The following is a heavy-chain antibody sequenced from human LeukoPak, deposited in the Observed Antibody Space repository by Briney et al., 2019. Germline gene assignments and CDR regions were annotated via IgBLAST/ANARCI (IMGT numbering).Heavy chain of an antibody. CDR3: ARVTGYMIEDYFDY. Sequence: SETLSLTCSVSGGSIHGYFWHWIRQTAGKGLEWLGYSYYTGSTHYNPSLKNRVTMSVDTSKNQFSLKLRSVTAADTAVYYSARVTGYMIEDYFDYWGQGTLVTVSS. CDR2: SYYTGST. J-gene: IGHJ4*02. CDR1: GGSIHGYF. D-gene: IGHD3-22*01. V-gene: IGHV4-59*01.